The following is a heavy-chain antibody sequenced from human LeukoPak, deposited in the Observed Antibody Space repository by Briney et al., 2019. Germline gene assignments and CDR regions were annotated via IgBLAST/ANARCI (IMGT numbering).Heavy chain of an antibody. CDR1: GDSISSGGYC. D-gene: IGHD3-22*01. J-gene: IGHJ4*02. CDR3: ARGSFYYDSSGYDY. Sequence: PSETLSLTCTLSGDSISSGGYCWNWFRQHPGKGLEWIGYIYSSGNTFYNPSLKSRVTISVDTSKNQFSLKLSSVTAADTAVYYCARGSFYYDSSGYDYWGQGTLVTVSS. V-gene: IGHV4-31*03. CDR2: IYSSGNT.